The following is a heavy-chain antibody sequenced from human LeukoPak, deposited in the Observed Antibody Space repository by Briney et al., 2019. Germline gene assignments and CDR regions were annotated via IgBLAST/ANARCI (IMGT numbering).Heavy chain of an antibody. V-gene: IGHV3-33*01. CDR1: GFTFSSYG. CDR3: ARESREYSYGHDYFDY. J-gene: IGHJ4*02. CDR2: IWYDGSNK. D-gene: IGHD5-18*01. Sequence: GGSLRLSCAASGFTFSSYGMHWVRQAPGKGLEWVAVIWYDGSNKYYADSVKGRFTISRDNSKNTLYLQMNSLRAEDTAVYYCARESREYSYGHDYFDYWGQGTLVTVSS.